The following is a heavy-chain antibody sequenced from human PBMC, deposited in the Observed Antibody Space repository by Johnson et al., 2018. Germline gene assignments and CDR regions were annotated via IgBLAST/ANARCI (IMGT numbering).Heavy chain of an antibody. J-gene: IGHJ3*02. CDR3: ARDGTAPDAFDI. V-gene: IGHV3-23*04. Sequence: VQLVESGGGLVQPGGSLRLSCAASGFTFSSYDMSWVRQAPGKGLEWVSTISGSGGSTYYADSVKGRFTISRDNSKNTLYLQMNSLRAEDTAVYYCARDGTAPDAFDIWGQGTMVIVSS. CDR2: ISGSGGST. D-gene: IGHD1-1*01. CDR1: GFTFSSYD.